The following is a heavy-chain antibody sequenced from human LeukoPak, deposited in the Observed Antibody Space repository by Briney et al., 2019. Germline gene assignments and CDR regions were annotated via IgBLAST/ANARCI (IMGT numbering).Heavy chain of an antibody. CDR2: IYYSGST. CDR1: GGSISSYY. Sequence: SETLSLTCTVSGGSISSYYWSWIRQPPGKGLEWIGYIYYSGSTNYNPSLKSRVTISVDTSKNQFSLKLSSVTAADTAVYYCARAASSGRWFPYYFDYWGQGTLVTVSS. V-gene: IGHV4-59*01. D-gene: IGHD3-22*01. J-gene: IGHJ4*02. CDR3: ARAASSGRWFPYYFDY.